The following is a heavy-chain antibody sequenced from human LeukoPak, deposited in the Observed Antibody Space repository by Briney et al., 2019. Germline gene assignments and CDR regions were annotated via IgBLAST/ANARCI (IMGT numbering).Heavy chain of an antibody. J-gene: IGHJ5*02. CDR1: GGSFSGYY. CDR3: ARGTEGHWFDP. CDR2: INHSGST. Sequence: SETLSLTCAAYGGSFSGYYWSWIRQPPGKGLEWIGEINHSGSTNYNPSLKSRVTISVDTSKNQFSLKLSSVTAADTAVYYCARGTEGHWFDPWGQGTLVTVSS. V-gene: IGHV4-34*01.